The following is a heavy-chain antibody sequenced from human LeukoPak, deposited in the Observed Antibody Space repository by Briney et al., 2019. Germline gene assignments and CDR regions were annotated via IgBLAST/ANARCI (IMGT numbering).Heavy chain of an antibody. Sequence: ASVKVSCKASGYTFTSYDINWVRQATGQGLEWMGWMNPNSGNTGYAQKFQGRVTMTRNASISTAYMELSSLRSEDTAVYYCARGPPAYVWGSYRYSAAFDIWGQGTMVTVSS. D-gene: IGHD3-16*02. V-gene: IGHV1-8*01. CDR3: ARGPPAYVWGSYRYSAAFDI. J-gene: IGHJ3*02. CDR1: GYTFTSYD. CDR2: MNPNSGNT.